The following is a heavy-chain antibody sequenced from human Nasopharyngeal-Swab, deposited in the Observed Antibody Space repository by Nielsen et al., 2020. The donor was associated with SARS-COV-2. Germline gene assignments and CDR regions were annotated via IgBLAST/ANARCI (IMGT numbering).Heavy chain of an antibody. D-gene: IGHD2-2*01. CDR2: IYYSGST. CDR3: ASVLGYCSSTSCYYYYGMDV. Sequence: WIRQPPGKGLAWIGSIYYSGSTYYNPSLKSRVTISVDKSKNQFSLKLSSVTAADTAVYYCASVLGYCSSTSCYYYYGMDVWGQGTTVTVSS. V-gene: IGHV4-39*07. J-gene: IGHJ6*02.